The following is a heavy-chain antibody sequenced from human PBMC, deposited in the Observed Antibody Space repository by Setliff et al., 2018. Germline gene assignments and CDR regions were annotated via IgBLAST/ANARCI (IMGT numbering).Heavy chain of an antibody. CDR2: IYSGGGT. Sequence: GGSLRLSCVASGFSVGSTYMTWVRQAPGKGLEWVSVIYSGGGTDYLDSLRGRFTISRSNSRNTVYLQMNGLRVEDTAVYLCARAGTVGERIAGWDSWGPGTLVTVSS. CDR3: ARAGTVGERIAGWDS. D-gene: IGHD3-3*01. V-gene: IGHV3-53*04. CDR1: GFSVGSTY. J-gene: IGHJ4*02.